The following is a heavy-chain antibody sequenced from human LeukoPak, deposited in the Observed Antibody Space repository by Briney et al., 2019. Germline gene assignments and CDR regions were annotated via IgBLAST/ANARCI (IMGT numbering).Heavy chain of an antibody. V-gene: IGHV3-74*01. CDR1: GFTFSGYW. CDR2: INTDGNST. CDR3: AREGESYPYLDY. Sequence: GGSLRLSCAASGFTFSGYWMHWVRPAPGKGLVWVSRINTDGNSTSYADSVKGRFTISRDNAKNTLYLQMNSLRAEDTAVYYCAREGESYPYLDYWGQGTLVTVSS. D-gene: IGHD3-10*01. J-gene: IGHJ4*02.